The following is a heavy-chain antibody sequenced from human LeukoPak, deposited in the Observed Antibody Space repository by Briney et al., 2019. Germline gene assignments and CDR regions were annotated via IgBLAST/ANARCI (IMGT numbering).Heavy chain of an antibody. D-gene: IGHD3-3*01. Sequence: SETLSLTCAVSGVSITSDTYCWSWIRQPPGKGLEWIGYILHSGSTYYNPSLKSRVTITIDTSKSQFSLKLSSVTAADTAVYYCARTRDFWSGYFDYWGQGTLVTVSS. CDR2: ILHSGST. CDR1: GVSITSDTYC. V-gene: IGHV4-30-2*01. CDR3: ARTRDFWSGYFDY. J-gene: IGHJ4*02.